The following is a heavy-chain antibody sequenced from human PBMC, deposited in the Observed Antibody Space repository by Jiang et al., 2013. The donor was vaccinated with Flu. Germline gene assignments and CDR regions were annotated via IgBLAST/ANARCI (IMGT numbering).Heavy chain of an antibody. V-gene: IGHV4-59*01. CDR1: GGSISSYY. CDR3: ARGTFDYCSSTSCYGYDFDY. Sequence: LKPSETLSLTCTVSGGSISSYYWSWIRQPPGKGLEWIGYIYYSGSTNYNPSLKSRVTISVDTSKNQFSLKLSSVTAADTAVYYCARGTFDYCSSTSCYGYDFDYWGQGTLVTVSS. J-gene: IGHJ4*02. CDR2: IYYSGST. D-gene: IGHD2-2*01.